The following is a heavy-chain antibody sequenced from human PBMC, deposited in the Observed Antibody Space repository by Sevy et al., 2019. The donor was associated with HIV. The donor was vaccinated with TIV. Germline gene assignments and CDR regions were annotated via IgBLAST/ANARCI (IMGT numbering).Heavy chain of an antibody. CDR1: GFTFSANW. V-gene: IGHV3-7*01. CDR3: AHETFGRFES. J-gene: IGHJ4*02. CDR2: IKADGSDK. Sequence: GGSLRLSCAASGFTFSANWMNWVRQPPGKGLEWVANIKADGSDKHYVDSVEGRFTISRDNAKNLLFLQMNSLRVEDTAVYYCAHETFGRFESWGQGTLVTVSS. D-gene: IGHD3-16*01.